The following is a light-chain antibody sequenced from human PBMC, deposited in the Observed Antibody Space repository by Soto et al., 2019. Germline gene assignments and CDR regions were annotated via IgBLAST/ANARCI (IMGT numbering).Light chain of an antibody. J-gene: IGLJ2*01. CDR2: EGS. Sequence: QSALTQPASVSGSPGQSITISCTGTSSDVGSYNLVSSYEQHPGKAPKLMTYEGSKRPSGVSNCFSGSKSGNTAALAVSGLQAEDEADYYRCSYAGIHVVFGGGTQLTVL. CDR3: CSYAGIHVV. V-gene: IGLV2-23*01. CDR1: SSDVGSYNL.